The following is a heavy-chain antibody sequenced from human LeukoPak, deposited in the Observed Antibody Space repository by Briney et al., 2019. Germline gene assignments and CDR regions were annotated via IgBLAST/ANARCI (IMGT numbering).Heavy chain of an antibody. CDR1: GGSISSGGYS. CDR2: IYHSGST. Sequence: SETLSLTCAVSGGSISSGGYSWSWIRQPPGKGLEWIGYIYHSGSTYYNPSLKSRVTISVDRSKNQFSLKLSSVTAADTAVYYCAVERRGSGFDPWGQGTLVTVSS. V-gene: IGHV4-30-2*02. J-gene: IGHJ5*02. D-gene: IGHD3-16*01. CDR3: AVERRGSGFDP.